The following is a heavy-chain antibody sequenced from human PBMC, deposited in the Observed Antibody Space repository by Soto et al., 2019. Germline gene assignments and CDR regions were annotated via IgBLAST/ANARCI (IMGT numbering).Heavy chain of an antibody. CDR3: GRGGSDSPMAPGY. D-gene: IGHD5-18*01. J-gene: IGHJ4*02. CDR2: INPDGSAT. CDR1: GFTFSSYW. V-gene: IGHV3-74*01. Sequence: GGSLRLSCAASGFTFSSYWMHWVRQAPGKGLVWVSRINPDGSATNYANSVKGRFTISRDNAKNTLYLQMNSLRAEDTAVFYCGRGGSDSPMAPGYWGQGTLVTAPQ.